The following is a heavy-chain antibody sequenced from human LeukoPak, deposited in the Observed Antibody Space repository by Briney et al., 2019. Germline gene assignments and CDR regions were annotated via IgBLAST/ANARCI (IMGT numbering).Heavy chain of an antibody. D-gene: IGHD4-23*01. CDR3: ARRFYDGGAFDP. CDR1: GYTFTSYG. V-gene: IGHV1-18*01. CDR2: ISAYNGNT. Sequence: ATVKLSCKASGYTFTSYGISWVRQAPGQGLEWMGWISAYNGNTNYAQKLQGRVTMTTDTSTSTAYMELRSLRSDDTAVYYCARRFYDGGAFDPWGQGTLVTVSS. J-gene: IGHJ5*02.